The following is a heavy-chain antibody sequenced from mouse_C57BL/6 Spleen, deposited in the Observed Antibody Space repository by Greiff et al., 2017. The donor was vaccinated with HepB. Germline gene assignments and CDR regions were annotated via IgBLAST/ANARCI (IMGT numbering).Heavy chain of an antibody. D-gene: IGHD2-5*01. CDR2: IRSKSNNYAT. Sequence: EVMLVESGGGLVQPKGSLKLSCAASGFSFNTYAMNWVRQAPGKGLEWVARIRSKSNNYATYYADSVKDRFTISRDDSESMLYLQMNNLKTEDTAMYYCVRGYYSISWFAYWGQGTLVTVSA. J-gene: IGHJ3*01. CDR1: GFSFNTYA. V-gene: IGHV10-1*01. CDR3: VRGYYSISWFAY.